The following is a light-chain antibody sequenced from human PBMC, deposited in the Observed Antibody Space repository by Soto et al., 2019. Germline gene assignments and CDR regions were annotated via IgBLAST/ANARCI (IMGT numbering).Light chain of an antibody. CDR1: QSVSTY. CDR2: DAS. V-gene: IGKV3-11*01. Sequence: EIVLTQSPATLSLSPGERATLSCRARQSVSTYLAWYQQKPGQAPRLLIYDASNRATGIPTRFSGSGSGTDFTLTISNLEPEDFAVYYCQQRSNWPPLTFGGGTKVEIK. CDR3: QQRSNWPPLT. J-gene: IGKJ4*01.